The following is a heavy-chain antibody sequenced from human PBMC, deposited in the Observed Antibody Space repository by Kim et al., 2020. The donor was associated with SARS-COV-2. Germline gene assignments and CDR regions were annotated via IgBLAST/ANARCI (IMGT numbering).Heavy chain of an antibody. CDR2: INPSGGST. CDR1: GYTFTSYY. CDR3: ARGGGSYLVSYYGMDV. J-gene: IGHJ6*02. Sequence: ASVKVSCKASGYTFTSYYMHWVRQAPGQGLEWMGIINPSGGSTSYAQKFQGRATMTRDTSTSTVYMELSSLRSEDTAVYYCARGGGSYLVSYYGMDVWGQGTTVTVSS. D-gene: IGHD1-26*01. V-gene: IGHV1-46*01.